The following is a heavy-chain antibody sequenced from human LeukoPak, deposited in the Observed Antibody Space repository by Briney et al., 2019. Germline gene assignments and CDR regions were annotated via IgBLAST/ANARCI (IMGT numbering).Heavy chain of an antibody. V-gene: IGHV3-7*01. J-gene: IGHJ6*02. CDR2: IKQDGSGK. D-gene: IGHD3-22*01. Sequence: QAGGSLRLSCAASGFTFSSYWMSWVRQAPGKGLEWVANIKQDGSGKYYVDSVKGRFTISRDNAKNTLYLQMNSLRAEDTAVYYCARDTYYYNSSAFYHYYYGMDVWGQGTTVTVSS. CDR3: ARDTYYYNSSAFYHYYYGMDV. CDR1: GFTFSSYW.